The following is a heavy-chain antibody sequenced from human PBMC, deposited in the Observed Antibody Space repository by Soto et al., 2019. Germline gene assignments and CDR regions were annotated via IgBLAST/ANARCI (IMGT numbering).Heavy chain of an antibody. D-gene: IGHD6-13*01. J-gene: IGHJ5*02. Sequence: LRLSCAASGFTFSSYGMHWVRQAPGKGLEWVAVISYDGSNKYYADSVKGRFTISRDNSKNTLYLQMNSLRAEDTAVYYCAKDLAAAPHTANWFDPWGQGTLVTVSS. CDR1: GFTFSSYG. CDR2: ISYDGSNK. V-gene: IGHV3-30*18. CDR3: AKDLAAAPHTANWFDP.